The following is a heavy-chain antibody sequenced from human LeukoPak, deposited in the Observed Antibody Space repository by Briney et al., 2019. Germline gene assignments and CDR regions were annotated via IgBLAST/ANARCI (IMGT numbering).Heavy chain of an antibody. Sequence: VSVKVSCKASGYTSTDYYMHWVRQAPGQGLEWMGWINPNSGGTNYAQKFQGRVTMTRDTSISTAYMELSRLRSDDTAVYYCARGRSDYGGNSVNFDYWGQGTLVTVSS. CDR1: GYTSTDYY. CDR2: INPNSGGT. CDR3: ARGRSDYGGNSVNFDY. D-gene: IGHD4-23*01. J-gene: IGHJ4*02. V-gene: IGHV1-2*02.